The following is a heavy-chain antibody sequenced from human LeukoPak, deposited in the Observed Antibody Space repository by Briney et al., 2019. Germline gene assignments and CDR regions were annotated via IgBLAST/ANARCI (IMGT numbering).Heavy chain of an antibody. Sequence: ASVKVSCKASGGTFSSYAISWVRQAPGQGLEWMGGIISIFGTANYAQKFQGRVTITADESTSTAYMELSSLRSEDTAVYYCARVRNFWSGYYPYYFDYWGQGTLVTVSS. J-gene: IGHJ4*02. CDR2: IISIFGTA. D-gene: IGHD3-3*01. CDR3: ARVRNFWSGYYPYYFDY. V-gene: IGHV1-69*13. CDR1: GGTFSSYA.